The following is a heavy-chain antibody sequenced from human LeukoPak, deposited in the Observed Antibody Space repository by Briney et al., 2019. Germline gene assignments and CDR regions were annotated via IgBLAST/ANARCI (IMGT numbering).Heavy chain of an antibody. V-gene: IGHV3-30*18. Sequence: GGSLRLSCAASGFTFSSYWMSWVRQAPGKGLEWVAVISYDGSNKYYADSVKGRFTISRDNSKNTLYLQMNSLRAEDTAVYYCAKDREYYYGSGSYNPPDYYYGMDVWGQGTTVTVSS. CDR3: AKDREYYYGSGSYNPPDYYYGMDV. D-gene: IGHD3-10*01. CDR1: GFTFSSYW. J-gene: IGHJ6*02. CDR2: ISYDGSNK.